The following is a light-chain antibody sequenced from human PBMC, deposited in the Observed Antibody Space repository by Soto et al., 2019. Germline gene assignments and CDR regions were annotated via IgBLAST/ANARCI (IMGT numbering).Light chain of an antibody. Sequence: DIQMTQSPSTLSASVGDRVTITCRASQSISTWLAWYQQKPGKAPKLLIYDAASLESGVPSRFSGSGSETDFALTISSLQPYDSAAYYCQEYSNYPYTFGQGTKLEIK. CDR2: DAA. CDR3: QEYSNYPYT. J-gene: IGKJ2*01. V-gene: IGKV1-5*01. CDR1: QSISTW.